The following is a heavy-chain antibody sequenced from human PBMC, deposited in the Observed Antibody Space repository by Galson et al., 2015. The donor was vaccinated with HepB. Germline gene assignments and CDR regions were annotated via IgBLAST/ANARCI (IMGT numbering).Heavy chain of an antibody. D-gene: IGHD6-13*01. V-gene: IGHV4-59*11. J-gene: IGHJ3*02. CDR1: GGPISSHY. CDR2: IYHSGAT. CDR3: ARGRTSYSSAWYENAFDI. Sequence: LSLTCSVSGGPISSHYWNWIRQSPGKGLEWIGYIYHSGATIYNPSLRSRVTVSVDTAKNQFSLSLTSLTTADTAVYYCARGRTSYSSAWYENAFDIWGQGTMVTVSS.